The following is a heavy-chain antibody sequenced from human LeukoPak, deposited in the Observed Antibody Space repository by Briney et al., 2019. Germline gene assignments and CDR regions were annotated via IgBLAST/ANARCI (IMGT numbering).Heavy chain of an antibody. CDR3: ARGIGSGWPPYYYYGMDV. V-gene: IGHV4-59*08. CDR1: GGSISGYY. J-gene: IGHJ6*02. D-gene: IGHD6-19*01. CDR2: IYYSGDT. Sequence: SETLSLTCTVSGGSISGYYWSWIRQPPGKGLEWIGYIYYSGDTNYNPSLKSRVTISVDTSKNQFSLKLSSVTAADTAVYYCARGIGSGWPPYYYYGMDVWGQGTTVTVSS.